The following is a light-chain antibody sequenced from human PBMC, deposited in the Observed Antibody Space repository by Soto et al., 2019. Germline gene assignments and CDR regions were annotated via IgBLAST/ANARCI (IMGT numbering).Light chain of an antibody. CDR2: DVS. CDR3: SSYISSSTVV. V-gene: IGLV2-14*01. CDR1: SSDVGGYNY. Sequence: QSALTQPASVSGSPGQSITISCTGTSSDVGGYNYVSWYQQHPGKAPKLMIYDVSNRPSGVSNRFSGSKSGNTASLTISGLQAEDEAAYYCSSYISSSTVVFGGGTKLTVL. J-gene: IGLJ2*01.